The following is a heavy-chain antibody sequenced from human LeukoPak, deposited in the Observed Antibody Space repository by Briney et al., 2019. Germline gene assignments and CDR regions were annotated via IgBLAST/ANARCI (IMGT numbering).Heavy chain of an antibody. Sequence: SVKVSCKASGGTFSSYAISWVRQTPGQGLEWMGRIIPIFGIANYAQMFQGRVTITADKSTSTAYMELSSLRSEDTAVYYCARDAAYCGGDCPFDYWGQGTLVTVSS. CDR3: ARDAAYCGGDCPFDY. D-gene: IGHD2-21*02. J-gene: IGHJ4*02. V-gene: IGHV1-69*04. CDR2: IIPIFGIA. CDR1: GGTFSSYA.